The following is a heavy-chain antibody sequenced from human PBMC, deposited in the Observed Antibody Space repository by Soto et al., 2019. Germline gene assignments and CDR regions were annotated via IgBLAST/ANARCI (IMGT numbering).Heavy chain of an antibody. CDR3: ARDRLELQASAGDY. J-gene: IGHJ4*02. Sequence: PGGSLRLSCAASGFTFSSYAMHWVRQAPGKGLERVAVISYDGSNKYYADSVKGRFTISRENSKNTLYLQMNSLRAEDTAVYYCARDRLELQASAGDYWGQGTLVTVSS. D-gene: IGHD1-7*01. CDR2: ISYDGSNK. V-gene: IGHV3-30-3*01. CDR1: GFTFSSYA.